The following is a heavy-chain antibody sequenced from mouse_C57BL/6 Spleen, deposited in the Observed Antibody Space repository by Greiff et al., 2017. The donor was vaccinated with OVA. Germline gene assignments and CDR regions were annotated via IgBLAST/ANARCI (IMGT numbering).Heavy chain of an antibody. V-gene: IGHV3-6*01. Sequence: EVKLQESGPGLVKPSQSLSLTCSVTGYSITSGYYWNWIRQFPGNKLEWMGYISYDGSNNYNPSLKNRISITRDTSKNQFFLKLNSVTTEDTATYYCARERGYDYDPYAMDYWGQGTSVTVSS. J-gene: IGHJ4*01. CDR2: ISYDGSN. CDR3: ARERGYDYDPYAMDY. D-gene: IGHD2-4*01. CDR1: GYSITSGYY.